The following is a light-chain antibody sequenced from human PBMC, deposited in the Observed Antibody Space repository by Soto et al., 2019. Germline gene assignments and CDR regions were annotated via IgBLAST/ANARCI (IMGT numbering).Light chain of an antibody. CDR1: QSITGW. Sequence: DIQMTQSPPTLSASVGDRVTISCRASQSITGWLAWFQQKPGKAPKLLISKASKLESGVPSRFSGSGSGTEFTLTISSLQSEDFAVYYCQQYSSLWTFGQGTKVDIK. V-gene: IGKV1-5*03. CDR3: QQYSSLWT. J-gene: IGKJ1*01. CDR2: KAS.